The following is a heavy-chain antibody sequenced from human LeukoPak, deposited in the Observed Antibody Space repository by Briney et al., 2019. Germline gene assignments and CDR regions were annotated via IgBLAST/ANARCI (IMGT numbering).Heavy chain of an antibody. CDR2: IYTSGST. Sequence: SETLSLTCTVSGGFIRDSGYYWGWIRRPPGKGLEWIGRIYTSGSTNYNPSLKSRVTMSVDTSKNQFSLKLSSVTAADTAVYYCAREWPLRYFDWPLNFDYWGQGTLVTVSS. D-gene: IGHD3-9*01. V-gene: IGHV4-39*07. CDR3: AREWPLRYFDWPLNFDY. J-gene: IGHJ4*02. CDR1: GGFIRDSGYY.